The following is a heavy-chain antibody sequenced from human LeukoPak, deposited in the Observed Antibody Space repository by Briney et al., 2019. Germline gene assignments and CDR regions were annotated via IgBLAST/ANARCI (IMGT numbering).Heavy chain of an antibody. CDR3: AKGLGYCSSTSCYFDY. CDR2: ISWNSGSI. Sequence: GRSLRLSCAASGFTFDDYAMHWVRQAPGKGLERVSGISWNSGSIGYADSVKGRFTISRDNAKNSLYLQMNSLRAEDTALYYCAKGLGYCSSTSCYFDYWGQGTLVTVSS. D-gene: IGHD2-2*01. J-gene: IGHJ4*02. CDR1: GFTFDDYA. V-gene: IGHV3-9*01.